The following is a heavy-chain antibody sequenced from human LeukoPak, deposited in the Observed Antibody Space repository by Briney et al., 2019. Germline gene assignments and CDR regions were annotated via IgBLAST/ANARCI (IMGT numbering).Heavy chain of an antibody. CDR1: GFTFSSYW. CDR3: ARGGGLDV. CDR2: INHNGNVD. J-gene: IGHJ6*02. Sequence: GGSLRLSCAASGFTFSSYWMNWARQAPGKGLEWVASINHNGNVDYYVDSVKGRFTISRDNAKNSLYLQMSNLRAEDTAVYFCARGGGLDVWGQGATVTISS. V-gene: IGHV3-7*03. D-gene: IGHD3-16*01.